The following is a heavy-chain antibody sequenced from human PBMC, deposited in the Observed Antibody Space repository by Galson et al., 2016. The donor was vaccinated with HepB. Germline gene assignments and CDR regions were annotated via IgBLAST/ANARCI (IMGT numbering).Heavy chain of an antibody. Sequence: SLRLSCAASGFTFSSYGMHWVRQAPGKGLEWVAVISYDGSNKYYADSVKGRFTISRDNSKTSLFLQMNRLRAEDTAVYYCAKADLLFGYYNGGTDFWGQGTLVTVSS. CDR2: ISYDGSNK. J-gene: IGHJ4*02. CDR1: GFTFSSYG. CDR3: AKADLLFGYYNGGTDF. D-gene: IGHD3-9*01. V-gene: IGHV3-30*18.